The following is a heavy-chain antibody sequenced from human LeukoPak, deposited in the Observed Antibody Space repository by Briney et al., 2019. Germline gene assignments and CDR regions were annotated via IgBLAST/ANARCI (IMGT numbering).Heavy chain of an antibody. J-gene: IGHJ4*02. CDR3: ARALGGGWYDY. V-gene: IGHV4-59*01. D-gene: IGHD6-19*01. CDR1: GGSISSYY. Sequence: PSETLSLTCTVSGGSISSYYWSWIRQPPGKGLEWIGYIYYSGSTNYNPSLKSRVTIPVDTSKNQFSLKLSSVTAADTAVYYCARALGGGWYDYWGQGTLVTVSS. CDR2: IYYSGST.